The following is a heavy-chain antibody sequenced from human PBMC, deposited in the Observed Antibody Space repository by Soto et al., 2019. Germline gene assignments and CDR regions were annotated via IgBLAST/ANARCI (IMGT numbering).Heavy chain of an antibody. CDR3: ARDPAIYSGKFDYVLDV. D-gene: IGHD4-4*01. V-gene: IGHV3-48*03. J-gene: IGHJ6*02. CDR1: GFTFSSYE. Sequence: GGSLRLSCAVSGFTFSSYEMNWVRQAPGKGLEWVSYIGTSGKTIYYADSVRGRFTISRDNAKNSLYLQMNSLRAEDTAVYFCARDPAIYSGKFDYVLDVWGRGTTVTVSS. CDR2: IGTSGKTI.